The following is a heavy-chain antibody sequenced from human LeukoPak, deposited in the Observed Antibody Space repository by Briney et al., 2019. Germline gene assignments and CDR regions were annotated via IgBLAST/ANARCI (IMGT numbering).Heavy chain of an antibody. CDR3: AKIRDSSGYYSADY. D-gene: IGHD3-22*01. J-gene: IGHJ4*02. Sequence: GGSLRLSCVASGLTFSSHSFNWVRQAPGKGLEWVALISYDGNNEYYADSVKGRFTISRDNSKNTLYLQMNSLRAEDTAVYYCAKIRDSSGYYSADYWGQGTLVTVSS. V-gene: IGHV3-30*18. CDR1: GLTFSSHS. CDR2: ISYDGNNE.